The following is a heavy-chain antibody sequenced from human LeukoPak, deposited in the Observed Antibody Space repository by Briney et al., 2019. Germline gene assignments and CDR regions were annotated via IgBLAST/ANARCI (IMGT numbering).Heavy chain of an antibody. D-gene: IGHD3-10*01. CDR1: GGSISSNVYY. CDR3: ARHGSGMPQGLFNP. V-gene: IGHV4-61*08. J-gene: IGHJ5*02. Sequence: SETLSLTCTVSGGSISSNVYYWSWIRQPPGKGLEWIGYIYYSGSTNYNPSLKSRVTISVDTSKNQFSLKLSSVTAADTAVYYCARHGSGMPQGLFNPWGQGALVTVSS. CDR2: IYYSGST.